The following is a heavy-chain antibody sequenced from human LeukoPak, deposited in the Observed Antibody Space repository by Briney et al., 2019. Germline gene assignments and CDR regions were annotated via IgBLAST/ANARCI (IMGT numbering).Heavy chain of an antibody. D-gene: IGHD3-22*01. V-gene: IGHV3-7*01. CDR2: INQDGSEK. Sequence: GGSLRLSCAASGFTFNVYWMSWVRQVPGKGLEWVANINQDGSEKYYVDSVKGRFTISRDNAKNSLYLQMNSLRAEDTAVYYCARDRYYYDSSGYPNYYGMDVWGQGTTVTVSS. J-gene: IGHJ6*02. CDR1: GFTFNVYW. CDR3: ARDRYYYDSSGYPNYYGMDV.